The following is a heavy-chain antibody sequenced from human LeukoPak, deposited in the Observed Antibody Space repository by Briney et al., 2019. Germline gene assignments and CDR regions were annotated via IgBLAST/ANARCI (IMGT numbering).Heavy chain of an antibody. Sequence: GGSLRLSCTASGFTFRNYWMSWGRQAPGKGLECVAYIKEDGSDKNYVDSVKGRFTISRDNAKSSLYLQMNSLRVEDTAVYYCVRGTRSNSFWGQGTQVTVSS. CDR1: GFTFRNYW. V-gene: IGHV3-7*01. CDR3: VRGTRSNSF. D-gene: IGHD6-6*01. CDR2: IKEDGSDK. J-gene: IGHJ4*02.